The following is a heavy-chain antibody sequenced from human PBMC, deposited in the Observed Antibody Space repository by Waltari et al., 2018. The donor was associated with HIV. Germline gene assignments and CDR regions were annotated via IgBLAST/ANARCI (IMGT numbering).Heavy chain of an antibody. D-gene: IGHD6-19*01. CDR1: GGSISSSNW. V-gene: IGHV4-4*02. J-gene: IGHJ6*02. CDR3: ARVRAVAVPSWFNGMDV. Sequence: QVQLQESGPGLVKPSGTLSLTCAVSGGSISSSNWGSWVRQPPGKGLEWIGEIYHSGSTNYNPSLKSRVTISVDKSKNQFSLKLSSVTAADTAVYYCARVRAVAVPSWFNGMDVWGQGTTVTVSS. CDR2: IYHSGST.